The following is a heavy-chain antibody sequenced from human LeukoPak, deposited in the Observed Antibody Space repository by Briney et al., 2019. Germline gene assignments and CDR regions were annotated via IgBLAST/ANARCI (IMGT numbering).Heavy chain of an antibody. CDR2: ISSSSSYI. D-gene: IGHD3-3*01. Sequence: PGGSLRLSCAASGFTFSSYSMNWVRQAPGKGLEWVSSISSSSSYIYYADSVKGRFTISRDNAKNSLYLQMNSLRAEDTAVYYCARFSDDFWSGEAFDIWGQGTMVTVSS. V-gene: IGHV3-21*01. J-gene: IGHJ3*02. CDR3: ARFSDDFWSGEAFDI. CDR1: GFTFSSYS.